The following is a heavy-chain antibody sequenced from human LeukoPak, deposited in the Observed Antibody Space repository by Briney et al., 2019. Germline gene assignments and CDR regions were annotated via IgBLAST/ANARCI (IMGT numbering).Heavy chain of an antibody. V-gene: IGHV1-18*04. CDR3: ARVLAGKSGSGWFDP. Sequence: ASVKVSCKASGYTFTSYGISWVRQAPGQGLEWMGWISAYNGNTNYAQKLQGRVTMTTDTSTSTAYMELRSLRSDDTAVYYCARVLAGKSGSGWFDPWAREPWSPSPQ. CDR2: ISAYNGNT. J-gene: IGHJ5*02. CDR1: GYTFTSYG. D-gene: IGHD3-10*01.